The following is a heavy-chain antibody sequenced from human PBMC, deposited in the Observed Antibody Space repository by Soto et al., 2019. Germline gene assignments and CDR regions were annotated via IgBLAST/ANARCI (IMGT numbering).Heavy chain of an antibody. CDR2: IYSDGSAT. V-gene: IGHV3-74*03. J-gene: IGHJ4*02. CDR1: VFTFSNYW. D-gene: IGHD5-18*01. CDR3: ATLNSFGSDY. Sequence: GGSLRLSCAASVFTFSNYWMHWVPQTAGKWLVWVSQIYSDGSATTYADSVKGRFTISRDNAKNTVYLQMNSLRAEDTAVYYCATLNSFGSDYWGQGTLVTVSS.